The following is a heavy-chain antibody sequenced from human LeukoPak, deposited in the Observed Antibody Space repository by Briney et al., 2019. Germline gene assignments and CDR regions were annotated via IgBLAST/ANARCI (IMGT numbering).Heavy chain of an antibody. D-gene: IGHD3-10*01. Sequence: KSSETLSLTWTVSCYYISRGYDWVWVRQPPEKGREGGGEINQSGSTNYNPSLKRRVTISVDTSKNQVSLKLSAVTAADTAVYYCARRPPNYCGWGRLDYWG. CDR2: INQSGST. CDR3: ARRPPNYCGWGRLDY. J-gene: IGHJ4*01. CDR1: CYYISRGYD. V-gene: IGHV4-38-2*02.